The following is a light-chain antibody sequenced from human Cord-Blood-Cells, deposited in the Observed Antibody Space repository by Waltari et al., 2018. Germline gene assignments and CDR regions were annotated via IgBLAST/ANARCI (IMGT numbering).Light chain of an antibody. J-gene: IGLJ1*01. Sequence: QSALTQPASVSGSPGQSIPISCTGTRSDVGGYNYLSWYQQHPGKAPKLMIYEVSNRPSGVSNRFSGSKSGNTASLTISGLQAEDEADYYCSSYTSSSTLVFGTGTKVTVL. V-gene: IGLV2-14*01. CDR2: EVS. CDR1: RSDVGGYNY. CDR3: SSYTSSSTLV.